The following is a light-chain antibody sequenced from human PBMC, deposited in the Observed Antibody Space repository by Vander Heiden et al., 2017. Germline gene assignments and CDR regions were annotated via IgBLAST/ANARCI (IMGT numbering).Light chain of an antibody. Sequence: SITCRASQGISSALAWYQQKPGQAPNLLIYDASSLQSGVPSRFTGGGSGTEFTLTISSLQPEDFATYYCQQFKSYPHTFGQGTKLEIK. CDR3: QQFKSYPHT. V-gene: IGKV1-13*02. CDR1: QGISSA. J-gene: IGKJ2*01. CDR2: DAS.